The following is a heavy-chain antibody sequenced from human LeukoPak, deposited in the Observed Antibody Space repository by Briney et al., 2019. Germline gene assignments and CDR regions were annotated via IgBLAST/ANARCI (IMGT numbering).Heavy chain of an antibody. D-gene: IGHD2-8*02. Sequence: GGSLRLSCAASGFTFRAYVMHWVRQAPGKGLKCVAVISNDGTDKYYADSVKGRFSISRDNSKNTLYPQMSSLRTEDTAVYYCARDGGYTGGWTYGAGDFWGQGALVTVSS. J-gene: IGHJ4*02. CDR3: ARDGGYTGGWTYGAGDF. CDR2: ISNDGTDK. V-gene: IGHV3-30*14. CDR1: GFTFRAYV.